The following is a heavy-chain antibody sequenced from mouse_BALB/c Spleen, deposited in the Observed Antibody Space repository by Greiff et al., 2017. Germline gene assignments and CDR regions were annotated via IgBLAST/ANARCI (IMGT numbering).Heavy chain of an antibody. CDR2: ISSGGSYT. CDR1: GFTFSSYT. V-gene: IGHV5-6-4*01. J-gene: IGHJ4*01. CDR3: TRVRNYYAMDY. Sequence: EVQVVESGGGLVKPGGSLKLSCAASGFTFSSYTMSWVRQTPEKRLEWVATISSGGSYTYYPDSVKGRFTISRDNAKNTLYLQMSSLKSEDTAMYYCTRVRNYYAMDYWGQGTSVTVSS.